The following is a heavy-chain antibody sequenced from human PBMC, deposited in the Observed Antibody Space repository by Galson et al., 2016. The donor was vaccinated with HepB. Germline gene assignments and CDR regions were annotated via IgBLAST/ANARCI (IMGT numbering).Heavy chain of an antibody. CDR1: GVSITSSDW. CDR3: ARQYWGSPSDY. V-gene: IGHV4-4*02. CDR2: IFHSGRV. D-gene: IGHD2/OR15-2a*01. J-gene: IGHJ4*02. Sequence: SETLSLTCAVSGVSITSSDWWSWVRQPPGQGLEWIGQIFHSGRVNYTPSLASRVTISIDTSNNHFSLRLTSVTAADTALYYCARQYWGSPSDYWGQGTLVTVSS.